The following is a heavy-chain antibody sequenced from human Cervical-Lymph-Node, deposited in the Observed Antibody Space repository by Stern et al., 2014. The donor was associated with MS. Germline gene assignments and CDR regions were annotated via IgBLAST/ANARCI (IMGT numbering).Heavy chain of an antibody. J-gene: IGHJ6*02. CDR3: ARASTTANNYYDGVDV. CDR1: GYTFTDYY. D-gene: IGHD1-1*01. Sequence: VQLVESGAEVKNPGASVKVSCKASGYTFTDYYMQWMRQAPGQGLEWMGWINPSNGGTKSAQKFQGWVTMTRYTSTSTAYMELSRLRSDDTAIYYCARASTTANNYYDGVDVWGQGTTVTVTS. CDR2: INPSNGGT. V-gene: IGHV1-2*04.